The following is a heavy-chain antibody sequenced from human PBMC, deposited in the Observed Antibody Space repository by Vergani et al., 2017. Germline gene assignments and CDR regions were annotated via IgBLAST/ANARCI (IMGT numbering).Heavy chain of an antibody. CDR1: GFTVSNNY. V-gene: IGHV3-53*01. D-gene: IGHD6-19*01. Sequence: EVQLVESGGGLIQPGGSLRLSCAASGFTVSNNYMSWVRQAPGKGLEWVSIIFSGGSTYYADSVKGRFTISRDNSKNTLYLQMNSLRAEDTAVYYCAKVEAYSSGWSSYYYGMDVWGQGTTVTVSS. CDR3: AKVEAYSSGWSSYYYGMDV. J-gene: IGHJ6*02. CDR2: IFSGGST.